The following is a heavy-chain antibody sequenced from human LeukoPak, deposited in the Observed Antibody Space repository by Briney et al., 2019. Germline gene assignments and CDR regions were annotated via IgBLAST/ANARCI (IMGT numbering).Heavy chain of an antibody. CDR2: IRYDGSNK. CDR1: GFTFSSYG. CDR3: AKDQNDFNDFDAFDI. V-gene: IGHV3-30*02. J-gene: IGHJ3*02. Sequence: GGSLRLSCAASGFTFSSYGMHWVRQAPGKGLEWVAFIRYDGSNKYYADSVKGRFTISRDNSKNTLYLQMNSLRAEDTAVYYCAKDQNDFNDFDAFDIWGQGTMVTVSS. D-gene: IGHD3-3*01.